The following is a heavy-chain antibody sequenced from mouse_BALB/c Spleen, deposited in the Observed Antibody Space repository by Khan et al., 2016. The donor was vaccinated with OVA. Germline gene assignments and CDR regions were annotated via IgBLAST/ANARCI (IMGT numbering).Heavy chain of an antibody. Sequence: VQLQESGPSLVKPSQTLSLTCSVTGDSITNGYWNWIRKFPGNKLEYMGYISYSGSTYYNPSLKSRISITRDTSKNQYYLQLNSVTTEDTATYYCARYDYDYDGAFAYWGQGTLDTVSA. CDR2: ISYSGST. J-gene: IGHJ3*01. CDR1: GDSITNGY. V-gene: IGHV3-8*02. CDR3: ARYDYDYDGAFAY. D-gene: IGHD2-4*01.